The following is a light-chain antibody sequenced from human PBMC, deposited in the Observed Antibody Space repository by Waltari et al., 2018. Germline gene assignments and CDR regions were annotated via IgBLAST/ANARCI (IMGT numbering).Light chain of an antibody. CDR3: QQYYDWRRVT. CDR2: GAS. V-gene: IGKV3D-15*01. Sequence: CRASQSCSGNLAWYQQKPGQAPRLLIYGASTRATGIPARFSGSASGTEFTLTISSLQSEDSAVYYCQQYYDWRRVTFGQGTRLEIK. J-gene: IGKJ5*01. CDR1: QSCSGN.